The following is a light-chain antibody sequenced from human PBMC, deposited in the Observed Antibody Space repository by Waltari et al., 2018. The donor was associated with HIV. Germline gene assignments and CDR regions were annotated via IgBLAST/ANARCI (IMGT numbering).Light chain of an antibody. CDR1: QDIGNS. CDR2: GGY. CDR3: HQYFSDPFT. V-gene: IGKV1-NL1*01. J-gene: IGKJ4*01. Sequence: DIQMTQFPSSLSASVGARVTITCRATQDIGNSVSWYQQRPGKGPKLLVYGGYVRHRGVASRFTGSGSGTEYSLTISSLQPEDFATYYCHQYFSDPFTFGGGTKVEI.